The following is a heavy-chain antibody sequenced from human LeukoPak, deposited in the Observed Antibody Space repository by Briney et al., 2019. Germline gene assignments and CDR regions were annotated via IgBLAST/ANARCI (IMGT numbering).Heavy chain of an antibody. Sequence: KSSETLSLTCAVYGGSFSGYYWSWIRQPPGKGLEWIGEINRSGSTNYNPSLKSRVTISVDTSKNQFSLKLSSVTAADTAVYYCARVGCSSTSCYADYWGQGTLVTVSS. CDR2: INRSGST. CDR3: ARVGCSSTSCYADY. D-gene: IGHD2-2*01. CDR1: GGSFSGYY. J-gene: IGHJ4*02. V-gene: IGHV4-34*01.